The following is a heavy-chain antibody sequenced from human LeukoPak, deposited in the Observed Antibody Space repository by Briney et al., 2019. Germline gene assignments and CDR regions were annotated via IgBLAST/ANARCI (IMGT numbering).Heavy chain of an antibody. J-gene: IGHJ4*02. V-gene: IGHV1-2*04. Sequence: PSASVKVSCKASGYTFTGYYMHWVRQAPGQGLEWMGWINPNSGGTNYAQKFQGWVTMTRDTSISTAYMELSRLGSDDTAVYYCARDLITMVRGVTITAPGYWGQGTLVTVSS. D-gene: IGHD3-10*01. CDR3: ARDLITMVRGVTITAPGY. CDR1: GYTFTGYY. CDR2: INPNSGGT.